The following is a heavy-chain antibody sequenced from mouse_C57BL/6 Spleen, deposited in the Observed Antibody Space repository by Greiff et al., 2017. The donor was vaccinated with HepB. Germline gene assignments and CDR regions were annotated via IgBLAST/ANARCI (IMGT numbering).Heavy chain of an antibody. V-gene: IGHV1-69*01. CDR1: GYTFTSYW. CDR3: ARRNDSNYRDTCYGMDY. J-gene: IGHJ4*01. D-gene: IGHD2-5*01. CDR2: IDPSDSYT. Sequence: QVQLQQPGAELVMPGASVKLSCTASGYTFTSYWMHWVKQRPGQGLEWIGEIDPSDSYTNYNQKFKGKSTLTVDKSSSTAYMQLSSLTSEDTAVYYCARRNDSNYRDTCYGMDYWGQGTSVTVSS.